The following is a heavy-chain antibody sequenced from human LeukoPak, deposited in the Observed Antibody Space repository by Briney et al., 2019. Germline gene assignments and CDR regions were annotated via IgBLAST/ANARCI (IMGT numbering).Heavy chain of an antibody. CDR3: ARLLAAAGGSYYYYYYMDV. Sequence: ASETLSLTCAVYGGSFSGYYWSWIRQPPGKGLEWIGEINHSGSTNYNPSLKSRVTISVDTSKNQFSLKLSSVTAADTAVYYCARLLAAAGGSYYYYYYMDVWGKGTTVTISS. J-gene: IGHJ6*03. CDR2: INHSGST. D-gene: IGHD6-13*01. CDR1: GGSFSGYY. V-gene: IGHV4-34*01.